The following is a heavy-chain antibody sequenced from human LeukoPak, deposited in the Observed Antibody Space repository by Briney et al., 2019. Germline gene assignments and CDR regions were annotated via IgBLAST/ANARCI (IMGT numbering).Heavy chain of an antibody. CDR2: ISYDGSNK. CDR3: AKDLGLLWFGELLG. J-gene: IGHJ4*02. D-gene: IGHD3-10*01. Sequence: GGSLRLSCAASGFTFSSYATHWVRQAPGKGLEWVAVISYDGSNKYYADSVKGRFTISRDNSKNTLYLQMNSLRAEDTAVYYCAKDLGLLWFGELLGWGQGTLVTVSS. CDR1: GFTFSSYA. V-gene: IGHV3-30*04.